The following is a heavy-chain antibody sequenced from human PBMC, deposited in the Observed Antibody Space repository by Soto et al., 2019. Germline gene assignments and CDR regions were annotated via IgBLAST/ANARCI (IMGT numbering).Heavy chain of an antibody. V-gene: IGHV3-23*01. J-gene: IGHJ4*02. CDR2: ISGSATTT. CDR3: EKASEWLRLACHAS. D-gene: IGHD5-12*01. CDR1: GFTFSNYA. Sequence: GGSLRLSCAASGFTFSNYAMTWVRQAPGKGLEWVSGISGSATTTYYADSVKGRFTISRDNSKNTLYLQMNSLGADDTAVYYWEKASEWLRLACHASGGQGTLVPVP.